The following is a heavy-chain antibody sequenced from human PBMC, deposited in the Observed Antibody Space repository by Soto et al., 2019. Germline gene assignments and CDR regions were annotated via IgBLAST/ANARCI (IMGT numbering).Heavy chain of an antibody. Sequence: QVQLVQSGAEVKKPGASVKVSCKASGYTFTSYGISWVRQAPGQGLEWMGWISAYNGNTNYAQKLQGRVTMTTDTTTSTAYMELRSLGSDDTHVYYCARDTETWELTDYYYYGMDVWGQGTTVTVSS. V-gene: IGHV1-18*01. CDR1: GYTFTSYG. J-gene: IGHJ6*02. D-gene: IGHD1-26*01. CDR2: ISAYNGNT. CDR3: ARDTETWELTDYYYYGMDV.